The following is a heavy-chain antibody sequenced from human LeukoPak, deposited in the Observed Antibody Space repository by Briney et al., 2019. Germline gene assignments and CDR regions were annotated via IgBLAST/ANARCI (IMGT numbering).Heavy chain of an antibody. Sequence: PGGSLRLSCTASGFTFGDYGMSWFRQAPGKGLEWVGFIRSKSYGGTTEYAASVKGRFTISRDDSKSIGYLQMNSLKTEDTAVYYCAKDLDGSGLYGGIDFWGQGTLVTVSS. CDR2: IRSKSYGGTT. J-gene: IGHJ4*02. V-gene: IGHV3-49*03. CDR1: GFTFGDYG. CDR3: AKDLDGSGLYGGIDF. D-gene: IGHD6-19*01.